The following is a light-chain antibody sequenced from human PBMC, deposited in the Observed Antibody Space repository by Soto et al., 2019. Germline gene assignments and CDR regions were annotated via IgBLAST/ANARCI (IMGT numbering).Light chain of an antibody. Sequence: DIPLTQSPSSLSASVGDRVTITCRASQGIRNDLGWYQHKPGRAPKRLIFEASSLQSGVPSRFSGIESGTKFTLTINSLQRENFATYCCLHHHGYPRAFGQGTKREV. V-gene: IGKV1-17*01. J-gene: IGKJ2*01. CDR2: EAS. CDR3: LHHHGYPRA. CDR1: QGIRND.